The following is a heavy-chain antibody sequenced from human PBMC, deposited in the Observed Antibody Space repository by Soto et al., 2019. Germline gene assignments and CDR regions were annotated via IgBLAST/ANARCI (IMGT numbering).Heavy chain of an antibody. CDR3: ARDHSLLPATAILFYY. CDR2: ISSSSSTI. Sequence: GGSLRLSCAASGFTFSSYSMNWVRQAPGKGLEWVSYISSSSSTIYYADSVKGRFTISRDNAKNSLYLQMNSLRAEDTAVYYCARDHSLLPATAILFYYWGQGTLVTVSS. J-gene: IGHJ4*02. D-gene: IGHD2-2*02. CDR1: GFTFSSYS. V-gene: IGHV3-48*01.